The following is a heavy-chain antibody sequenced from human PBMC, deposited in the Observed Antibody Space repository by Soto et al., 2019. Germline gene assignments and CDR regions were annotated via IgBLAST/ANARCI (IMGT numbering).Heavy chain of an antibody. CDR1: GDSLTNYY. D-gene: IGHD3-10*01. V-gene: IGHV4-59*08. CDR3: ARHGFGPLHGRVDV. Sequence: QVQLQESGPGLVKPSETLSLTCTVSGDSLTNYYCSWFRQPPGKGLEWIGYIMYSGYSAYNLSLKRRVTMSMDTSKTQFSLMLESVTATDAAVYYCARHGFGPLHGRVDVWGQGTTVIVSS. J-gene: IGHJ6*02. CDR2: IMYSGYS.